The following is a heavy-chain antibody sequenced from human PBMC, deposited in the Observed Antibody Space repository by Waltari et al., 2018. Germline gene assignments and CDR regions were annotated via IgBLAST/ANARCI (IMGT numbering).Heavy chain of an antibody. CDR1: GGSISSGSYS. D-gene: IGHD6-19*01. V-gene: IGHV4-61*02. CDR3: ARTSPMGLKSSGWQLYFDY. J-gene: IGHJ4*02. CDR2: IYTSGST. Sequence: QVQLQESGPGLVKPSQTLSLTCTVSGGSISSGSYSWSWLRQPAGTGLEWIGRIYTSGSTNYNPSLKSRVTISVDTSKNQFSLKLSSVTAADTAVYYCARTSPMGLKSSGWQLYFDYWGQGTLVTVSS.